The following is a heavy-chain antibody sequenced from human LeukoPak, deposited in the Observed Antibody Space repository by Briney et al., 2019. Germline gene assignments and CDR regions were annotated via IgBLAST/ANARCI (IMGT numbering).Heavy chain of an antibody. CDR2: ISSSGSA. Sequence: SETLSLTCSVSGDSLGIYKWSWIRQPPGKGLEWIVHISSSGSAIYNPSLMSRVSMSVDTSKNQFSLKLSSVTAADTAVYYCARAMVRGVPSHNWFDPWGQGTLVTVSS. V-gene: IGHV4-4*09. J-gene: IGHJ5*02. D-gene: IGHD3-10*01. CDR1: GDSLGIYK. CDR3: ARAMVRGVPSHNWFDP.